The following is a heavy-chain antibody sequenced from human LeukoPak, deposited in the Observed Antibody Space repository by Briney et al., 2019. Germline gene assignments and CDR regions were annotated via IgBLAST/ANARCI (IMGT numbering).Heavy chain of an antibody. D-gene: IGHD2-2*01. J-gene: IGHJ5*02. Sequence: GGSLRLSFSASGFTFSSYTMNWVRQSPGKRLEWVSSISSSSSDTSYADSVKGPFTTSRDNAKNSLYLQMNSLRAEDTAVYYCARDGCSSTSCSPTWFDPWGQGTLVTVSS. CDR3: ARDGCSSTSCSPTWFDP. CDR2: ISSSSSDT. CDR1: GFTFSSYT. V-gene: IGHV3-21*01.